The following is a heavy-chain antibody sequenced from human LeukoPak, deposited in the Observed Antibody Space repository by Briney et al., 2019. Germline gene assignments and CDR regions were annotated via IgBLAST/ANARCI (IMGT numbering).Heavy chain of an antibody. CDR1: GFPFSCYA. Sequence: GASLRLSCSASGFPFSCYAMSWVRQAPGKGLEWVSAISGSGGSTYYADSVKGRFTISRDNSKNTLYLQMNSLRAEDTAVYYCAKTPTDWFDPWGQGTLVTVSS. J-gene: IGHJ5*02. CDR3: AKTPTDWFDP. CDR2: ISGSGGST. V-gene: IGHV3-23*01.